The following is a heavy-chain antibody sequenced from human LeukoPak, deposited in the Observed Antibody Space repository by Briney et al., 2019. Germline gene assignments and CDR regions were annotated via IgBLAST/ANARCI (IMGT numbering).Heavy chain of an antibody. CDR3: AKDRSSRYDFWSGSCSHYYYYYMDV. Sequence: GGSLRLSCAASGFTFSSYAMSWVRQAPGKGLEWVSAISGGSADYADSVKGRFSISIDNSKNTLYLQMNSLRAEDTAVYYCAKDRSSRYDFWSGSCSHYYYYYMDVWGKGTTVTVSS. CDR2: ISGGSA. J-gene: IGHJ6*03. V-gene: IGHV3-23*01. CDR1: GFTFSSYA. D-gene: IGHD3-3*01.